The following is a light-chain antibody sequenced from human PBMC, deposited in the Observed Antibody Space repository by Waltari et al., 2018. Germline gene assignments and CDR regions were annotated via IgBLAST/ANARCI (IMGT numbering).Light chain of an antibody. CDR1: QSSTSYS. J-gene: IGKJ4*02. Sequence: EIVLTQSPGTLSFSPAETAIVCCRTSQSSTSYSLAWYQQKPGQAPRLLIYGASSRATGIPDRFSGSGSGTDVTLTISRLEPEDFAVYYCQQDGGSPPLTFGGGTKVEIK. CDR2: GAS. V-gene: IGKV3-20*01. CDR3: QQDGGSPPLT.